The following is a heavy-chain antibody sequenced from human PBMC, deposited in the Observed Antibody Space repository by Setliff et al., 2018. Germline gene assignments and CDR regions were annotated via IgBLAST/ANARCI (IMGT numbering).Heavy chain of an antibody. V-gene: IGHV4-34*01. CDR3: ARGRIAERLLDT. J-gene: IGHJ5*02. CDR1: GESFDNHY. CDR2: INHRGFT. D-gene: IGHD6-13*01. Sequence: PSETLSLTCAVYGESFDNHYWTWIRQPPGERLEWIGEINHRGFTDYKPSLKSRLTMSVDTSRNQFSLNLGSVTAADTGVYYCARGRIAERLLDTWGQGVLVTVSS.